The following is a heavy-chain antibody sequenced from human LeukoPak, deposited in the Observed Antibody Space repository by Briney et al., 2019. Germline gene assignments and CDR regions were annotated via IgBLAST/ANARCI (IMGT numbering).Heavy chain of an antibody. D-gene: IGHD3-16*02. V-gene: IGHV3-7*01. CDR1: GFTFSSYW. CDR3: ARALTYDYVWGSYRPDAFDT. Sequence: GGSLRLSCAASGFTFSSYWMSWVRQAPGKGLEGVANIKEGGSEKNYVDSVKGRFTISRDNAQNSLYLQMSSLRAEDTAVYYCARALTYDYVWGSYRPDAFDTWGQGIMVTVSS. J-gene: IGHJ3*02. CDR2: IKEGGSEK.